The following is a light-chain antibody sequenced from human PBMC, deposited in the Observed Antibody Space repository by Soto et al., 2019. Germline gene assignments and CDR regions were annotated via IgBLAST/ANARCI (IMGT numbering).Light chain of an antibody. CDR3: CSYAGNGVV. CDR1: SSDVGGYNY. Sequence: QSALTQPRSVSGSPGQSVTISCTGTSSDVGGYNYVSWYQQHPGKAPKLMIYDVSKRPSGVPDRFSGSKSGNTASLTISGLQAEDEADNYRCSYAGNGVVFGGGTKLTVL. V-gene: IGLV2-11*01. J-gene: IGLJ2*01. CDR2: DVS.